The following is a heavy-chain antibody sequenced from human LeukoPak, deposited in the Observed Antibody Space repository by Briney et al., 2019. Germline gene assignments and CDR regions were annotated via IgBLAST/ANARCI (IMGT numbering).Heavy chain of an antibody. CDR2: IRSKAYRGTT. CDR3: TRGPLQLWLHNGMDV. D-gene: IGHD5-18*01. V-gene: IGHV3-49*04. CDR1: GFIFGEHA. J-gene: IGHJ6*02. Sequence: GSLRLSCSAFGFIFGEHAISWVRQAPGEGLEWVGFIRSKAYRGTTEYAASVQGRFIISRDDSTSIAYLQMNSLKTEDTAVYYCTRGPLQLWLHNGMDVWGQGTTVTVSS.